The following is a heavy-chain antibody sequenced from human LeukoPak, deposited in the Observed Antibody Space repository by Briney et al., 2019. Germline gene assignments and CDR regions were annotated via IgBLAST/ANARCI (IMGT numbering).Heavy chain of an antibody. CDR2: INAYNGNT. D-gene: IGHD1-26*01. CDR3: ARGEKPYDY. J-gene: IGHJ4*02. CDR1: GYTFTYYV. V-gene: IGHV1-18*01. Sequence: SVKVSCKTSGYTFTYYVISWVRQAPGQALEWMGWINAYNGNTNDAQKFQGRVTMTTDTSTSRAYMELRSLRSDDTAVYYCARGEKPYDYWGQGTLVSVSS.